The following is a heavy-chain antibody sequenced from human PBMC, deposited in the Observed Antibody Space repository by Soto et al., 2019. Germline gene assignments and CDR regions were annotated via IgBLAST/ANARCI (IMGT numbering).Heavy chain of an antibody. CDR1: GFSISSNY. Sequence: EVQLVETGGGLIQPGGSLRLSCAASGFSISSNYMTWVRQAPGKGLEWVSLLYSGGTSYYADSVKGRFTISRDNSKNPLFIQMNRLKTEDTAVYYCARGQQVSTIRGVQGFDYWCQVTLVTVSS. J-gene: IGHJ4*02. V-gene: IGHV3-53*02. CDR3: ARGQQVSTIRGVQGFDY. CDR2: LYSGGTS. D-gene: IGHD3-10*01.